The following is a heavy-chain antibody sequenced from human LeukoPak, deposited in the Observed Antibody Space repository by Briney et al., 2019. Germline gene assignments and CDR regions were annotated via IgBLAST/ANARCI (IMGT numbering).Heavy chain of an antibody. CDR3: ARSLIAAAGKTRNYYYYGMDV. V-gene: IGHV1-46*01. CDR1: GYTFTSYY. Sequence: GASVKVSCKASGYTFTSYYIHWVRQAPGQGLEWMGIINPSGGSTSYAQKFQGRVTMTRDTSTSTVYMELSSLRSEDTAVYYCARSLIAAAGKTRNYYYYGMDVWGQGTTVTVSS. J-gene: IGHJ6*02. CDR2: INPSGGST. D-gene: IGHD6-13*01.